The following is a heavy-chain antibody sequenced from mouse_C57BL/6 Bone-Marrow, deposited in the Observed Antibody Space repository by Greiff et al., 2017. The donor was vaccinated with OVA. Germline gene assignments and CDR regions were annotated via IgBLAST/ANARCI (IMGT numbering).Heavy chain of an antibody. CDR2: IYPGDGDT. CDR1: GYAFSSSW. Sequence: VQLQQSGPELVKPGASVKISCKASGYAFSSSWMNWVKQRPGKGLEWIGRIYPGDGDTNYNGKFKGKATLTVDQSSGTAYMQLSSLTSEDSAVYFCAPMGNGSSFYYFDDWGQGTTLTVSS. V-gene: IGHV1-82*01. CDR3: APMGNGSSFYYFDD. D-gene: IGHD1-1*01. J-gene: IGHJ2*01.